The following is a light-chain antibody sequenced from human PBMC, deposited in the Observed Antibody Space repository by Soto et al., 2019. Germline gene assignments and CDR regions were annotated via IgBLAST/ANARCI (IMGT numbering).Light chain of an antibody. CDR2: EVS. CDR3: SSYTSSSTLDV. V-gene: IGLV2-14*01. J-gene: IGLJ1*01. Sequence: QSVLTQPASVSGSPGQSITISCTGTSSDVGGYNYVFWYQQHPGKAPKLMIYEVSHRPSGVSNRFSGSKSGNTASLTISGLQAEDEADYYCSSYTSSSTLDVFGTGTKLTVL. CDR1: SSDVGGYNY.